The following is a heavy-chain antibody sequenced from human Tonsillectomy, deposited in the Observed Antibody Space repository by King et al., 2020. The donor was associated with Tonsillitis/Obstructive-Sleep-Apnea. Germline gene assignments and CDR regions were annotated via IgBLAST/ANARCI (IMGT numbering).Heavy chain of an antibody. V-gene: IGHV5-51*01. J-gene: IGHJ4*02. CDR1: GYSFTNYW. CDR3: ARIFTNNNCFGDFFDY. CDR2: IYHDDSDT. D-gene: IGHD1-1*01. Sequence: QLVQSGAEVKKPGESLKISCQGSGYSFTNYWIGWVRQMPGKGLEWMGIIYHDDSDTRYSPSFQGQVTISADKSTSTAYLQWSSLKASDTAMYYCARIFTNNNCFGDFFDYGGQGTLGTASS.